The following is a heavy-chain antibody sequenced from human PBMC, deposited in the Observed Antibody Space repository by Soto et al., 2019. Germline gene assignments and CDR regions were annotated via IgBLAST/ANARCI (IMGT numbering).Heavy chain of an antibody. Sequence: QVQLQESGPGLVKASQTLSLTSNVSGGSISSGGYYWTWIRQHRGKGLEWIGNIHHSGSTFYNPSIKSRVSKSVDASKNQCSLKLSSVTAADTAVYFCVRGVLSWGQGTLVTVSS. D-gene: IGHD3-10*01. CDR1: GGSISSGGYY. CDR2: IHHSGST. CDR3: VRGVLS. J-gene: IGHJ1*01. V-gene: IGHV4-31*03.